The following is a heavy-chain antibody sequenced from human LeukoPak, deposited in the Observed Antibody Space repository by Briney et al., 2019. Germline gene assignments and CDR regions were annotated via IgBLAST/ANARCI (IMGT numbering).Heavy chain of an antibody. V-gene: IGHV4-34*01. CDR3: ARRAYYYGMDV. Sequence: SETLSLTCAVYGGSFSRYYWSWIRQPPGKGLEWIGEINHSGSTNYNPSLKSRVTISVDTSKNQFSLKLSSVTAADTAVYYCARRAYYYGMDVWGKGTTVTVSS. CDR1: GGSFSRYY. CDR2: INHSGST. J-gene: IGHJ6*04.